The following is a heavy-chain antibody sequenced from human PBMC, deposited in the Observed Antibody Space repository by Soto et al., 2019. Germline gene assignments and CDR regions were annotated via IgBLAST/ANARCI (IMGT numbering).Heavy chain of an antibody. Sequence: QVQLQESGPGLVKPSETLSLTCTVSGGSISRYYWSWIRQPPGKGLEWIGYIYYSGSTNYSPSLKSRVTISVDTSKNPFSLKLSSVSAADTAVYYCARVSSSFATGGYYYYSYYMDVWGKGTTVTVSS. V-gene: IGHV4-59*01. D-gene: IGHD6-6*01. J-gene: IGHJ6*03. CDR2: IYYSGST. CDR1: GGSISRYY. CDR3: ARVSSSFATGGYYYYSYYMDV.